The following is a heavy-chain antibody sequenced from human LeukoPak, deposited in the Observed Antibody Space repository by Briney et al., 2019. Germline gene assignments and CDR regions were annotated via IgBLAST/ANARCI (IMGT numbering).Heavy chain of an antibody. D-gene: IGHD4-17*01. J-gene: IGHJ4*02. CDR3: ARDHGDFMYYFNY. V-gene: IGHV1-2*02. CDR1: GYTFTGYY. CDR2: INPNSGGT. Sequence: ASVKVSCKASGYTFTGYYMHWVRQAPGQGLEWMGWINPNSGGTNYAQKFQGRVTVTSDTSISTAYMELSRLRSDDTAVYYCARDHGDFMYYFNYWGQGTLVTVSS.